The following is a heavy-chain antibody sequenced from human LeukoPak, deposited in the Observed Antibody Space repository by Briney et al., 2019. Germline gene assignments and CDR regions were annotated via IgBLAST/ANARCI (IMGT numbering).Heavy chain of an antibody. J-gene: IGHJ4*02. CDR2: INPNTGGT. D-gene: IGHD6-19*01. V-gene: IGHV1-2*02. CDR3: ARDCEHLASGWPGCFDY. Sequence: ASLKVSCKASGYTFTGYYMHWVRQAPGQGLEWMGWINPNTGGTNYAQKFQGRVTMTRDTSISTAYMELSRLRSDDTAVYYCARDCEHLASGWPGCFDYWGQGTLVTVSS. CDR1: GYTFTGYY.